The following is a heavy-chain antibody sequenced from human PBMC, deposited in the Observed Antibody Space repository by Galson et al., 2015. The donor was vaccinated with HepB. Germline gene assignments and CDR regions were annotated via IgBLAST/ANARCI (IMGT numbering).Heavy chain of an antibody. D-gene: IGHD3-9*01. Sequence: SLRLSCAASGFTFSSYAMSWVRQAPGKGLEWVSAIRGSGGSTYYADSVKGRFTISRNNSNNTLYLQMNSLRAEDTAVYYCAKDRGTLRYFDWDPGPSDYWGQGTLVTVSS. J-gene: IGHJ4*02. CDR1: GFTFSSYA. CDR3: AKDRGTLRYFDWDPGPSDY. CDR2: IRGSGGST. V-gene: IGHV3-23*01.